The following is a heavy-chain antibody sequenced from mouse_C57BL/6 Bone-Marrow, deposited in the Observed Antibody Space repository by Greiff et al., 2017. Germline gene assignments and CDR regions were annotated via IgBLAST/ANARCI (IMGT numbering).Heavy chain of an antibody. V-gene: IGHV1-15*01. CDR1: GYTFTDYE. CDR3: TRDWDGPFAY. D-gene: IGHD4-1*01. Sequence: QVHVKQSGAELVRPGASVTLSCKASGYTFTDYEMHWVKQTPVHGLEWIGAIDPETGGTAYNQKFKGKAILTADKSSSTAYMELRSLTSEDSAVYYCTRDWDGPFAYWGQGTLVTVSA. CDR2: IDPETGGT. J-gene: IGHJ3*01.